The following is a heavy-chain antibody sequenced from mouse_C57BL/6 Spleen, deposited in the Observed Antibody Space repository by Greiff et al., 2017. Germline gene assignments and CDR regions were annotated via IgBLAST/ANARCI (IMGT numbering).Heavy chain of an antibody. CDR2: IYPGDGDT. V-gene: IGHV1-82*01. J-gene: IGHJ4*01. Sequence: VQLQQSGPELVKPGASVKISCKASGYAFSSSWMNWVKQRPGKGLEWIGRIYPGDGDTNDNGKFKGKATLTADKSSSTAYMQLSSLTSEDSAVYFCARGSSGYHYAMDYWGQGTSVTVAS. CDR3: ARGSSGYHYAMDY. CDR1: GYAFSSSW. D-gene: IGHD3-2*02.